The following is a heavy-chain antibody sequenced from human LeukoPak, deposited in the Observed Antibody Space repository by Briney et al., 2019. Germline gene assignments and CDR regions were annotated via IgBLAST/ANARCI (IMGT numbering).Heavy chain of an antibody. Sequence: ASVKVSCKVSGYTLTELSMHWVRQAPGKGLEWMGGFDPEDGETIYAQKFQGRVTMTEDTSTDTACMELSSPRSEDTAVYYCATDGPLGDWNDSEGVGYWGQGTLVTVSS. D-gene: IGHD1-1*01. CDR1: GYTLTELS. J-gene: IGHJ4*02. V-gene: IGHV1-24*01. CDR2: FDPEDGET. CDR3: ATDGPLGDWNDSEGVGY.